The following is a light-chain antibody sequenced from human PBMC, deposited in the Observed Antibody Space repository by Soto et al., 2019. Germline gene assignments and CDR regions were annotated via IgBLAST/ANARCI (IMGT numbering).Light chain of an antibody. CDR3: QQYNDWPLT. Sequence: EVVMPQSTFTLSVSAGERASLSCGASQSVSSNLAWYQQKPGQAPSLLIYGAFTRATGIPARFSGTGSGTEFTLTISSLQSEDFALYYCQQYNDWPLTFGQGTKVDIK. J-gene: IGKJ1*01. V-gene: IGKV3-15*01. CDR2: GAF. CDR1: QSVSSN.